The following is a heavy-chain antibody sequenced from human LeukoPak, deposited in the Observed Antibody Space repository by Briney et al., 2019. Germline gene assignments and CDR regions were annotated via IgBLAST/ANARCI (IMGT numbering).Heavy chain of an antibody. CDR2: ISSSGSTI. J-gene: IGHJ4*02. D-gene: IGHD2-2*01. V-gene: IGHV3-48*03. CDR1: GFTFSSYE. CDR3: ARAPLYFTSCYDY. Sequence: GGSLRLSCAAPGFTFSSYEMNWVRQAPGKGLEWVSYISSSGSTIYYADSVKGRFTISRDNAKNSLYLQMNSLRAEDTAVYYCARAPLYFTSCYDYWGQGTLVTVSS.